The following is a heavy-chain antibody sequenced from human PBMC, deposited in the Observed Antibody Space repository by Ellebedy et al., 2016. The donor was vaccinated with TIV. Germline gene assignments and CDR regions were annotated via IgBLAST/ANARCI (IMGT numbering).Heavy chain of an antibody. CDR3: ARDTTSDY. D-gene: IGHD1-1*01. CDR1: GFTFSGSA. J-gene: IGHJ4*02. Sequence: GESLKISCAASGFTFSGSAIHWVRQASGKGLEWVGRIRSKANSYATAYAASVEGRFGISRDDSEKTAYLQMNSLKTEDTAIYYCARDTTSDYWGQGALVTVSS. CDR2: IRSKANSYAT. V-gene: IGHV3-73*01.